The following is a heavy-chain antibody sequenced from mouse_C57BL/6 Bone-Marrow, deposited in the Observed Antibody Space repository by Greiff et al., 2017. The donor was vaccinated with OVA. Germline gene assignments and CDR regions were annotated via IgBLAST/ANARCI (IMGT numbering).Heavy chain of an antibody. CDR3: ARDAGYYGSSRYWYFDV. CDR1: GFTFSDFY. J-gene: IGHJ1*03. D-gene: IGHD1-1*01. V-gene: IGHV7-1*01. Sequence: DVKLVESGGGLVQSGRSLRLSCATSGFTFSDFYMEWVRQAPGKGLEWIAASRNKANDYTTEYSASVKGRFIVSRDTSQSILYLQMNALRAEDTAMYYCARDAGYYGSSRYWYFDVWGTGTTVTVSS. CDR2: SRNKANDYTT.